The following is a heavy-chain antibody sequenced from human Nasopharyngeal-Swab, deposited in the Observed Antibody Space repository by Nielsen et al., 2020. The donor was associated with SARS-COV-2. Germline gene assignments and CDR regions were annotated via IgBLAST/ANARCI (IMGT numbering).Heavy chain of an antibody. D-gene: IGHD6-6*01. CDR3: ARDSDRLVNWFDP. V-gene: IGHV6-1*01. CDR2: TYYRSKWYN. J-gene: IGHJ5*02. Sequence: WIRQSPSRGLEWLGRTYYRSKWYNDYAVSVKSRITINPDTSKNQFSLQLNSVTPEDTAVYYCARDSDRLVNWFDPWGQGTLVTGLL.